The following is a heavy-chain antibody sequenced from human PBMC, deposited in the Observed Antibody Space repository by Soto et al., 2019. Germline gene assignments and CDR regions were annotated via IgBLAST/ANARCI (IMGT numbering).Heavy chain of an antibody. J-gene: IGHJ4*02. CDR3: TRSITGTTSFDY. CDR2: SRDKGNSYST. V-gene: IGHV3-72*01. CDR1: GFIFSDYD. Sequence: SGGGLVQPGGSLRLSCAGSGFIFSDYDIDWVRQAPGKGLEWVGRSRDKGNSYSTDYAASVKGRFTVSRDASKNSLYLQMNSLKTEDTALYYCTRSITGTTSFDYWGQGTLVTVSS. D-gene: IGHD1-7*01.